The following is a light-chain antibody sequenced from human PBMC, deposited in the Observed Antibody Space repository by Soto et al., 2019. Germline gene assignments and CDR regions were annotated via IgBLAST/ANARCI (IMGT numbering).Light chain of an antibody. V-gene: IGKV1-39*01. Sequence: EIQMTQAPSSLSASVGDRVTITCRASQTISMYLNWYQQKPGKAPILLISAASSLHTGVPSRFNGSGSGTDFTLTISSLQPEDFATYYCQQSYSIPPLTFGGGTRVEIK. J-gene: IGKJ4*01. CDR2: AAS. CDR3: QQSYSIPPLT. CDR1: QTISMY.